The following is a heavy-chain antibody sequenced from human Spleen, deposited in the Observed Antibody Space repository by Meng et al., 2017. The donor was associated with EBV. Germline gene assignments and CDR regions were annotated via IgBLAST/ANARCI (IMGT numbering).Heavy chain of an antibody. Sequence: QVHLEIYGSELMKPGASVKVACKTSGYIFNTYAMNWVRQAPEQGLEWVGWINTNTGFPTYAQGFTGRFVFSLDNSVSTAYLQISSLRPEDSAVYYCARGLAYGDHGIDSWGQGTLVTVSS. CDR3: ARGLAYGDHGIDS. J-gene: IGHJ4*02. D-gene: IGHD4-17*01. CDR1: GYIFNTYA. CDR2: INTNTGFP. V-gene: IGHV7-4-1*02.